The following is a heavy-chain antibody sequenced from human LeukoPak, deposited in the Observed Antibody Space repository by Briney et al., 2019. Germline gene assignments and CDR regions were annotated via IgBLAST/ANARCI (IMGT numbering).Heavy chain of an antibody. CDR2: VYYSGNT. CDR3: ARLKKAEGSLLDF. CDR1: GDSISTGGYY. J-gene: IGHJ4*02. Sequence: PSQTLSLTCTVSGDSISTGGYYWNWIPQLPGKGLEWIGCVYYSGNTYYNPALQSRVTISVDTSRNMLSLRLTSVTAADTALDYCARLKKAEGSLLDFWGQGSLVTVSS. V-gene: IGHV4-31*03.